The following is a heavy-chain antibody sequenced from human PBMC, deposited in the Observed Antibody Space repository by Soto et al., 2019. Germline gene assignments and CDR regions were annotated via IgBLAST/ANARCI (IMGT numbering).Heavy chain of an antibody. CDR2: INHGGIT. D-gene: IGHD5-12*01. V-gene: IGHV4-34*01. CDR1: GGSLSDSS. J-gene: IGHJ4*02. CDR3: ARGGKDSGYFFDY. Sequence: QVQLQQWGAGLLKPSETLSLRCAVYGGSLSDSSWTWIRQPPGKGLEWIGEINHGGITKYNPSLKSRVTISVHTSRKQLSLTLTSVTAADTVVYHCARGGKDSGYFFDYWGRGALVTVSS.